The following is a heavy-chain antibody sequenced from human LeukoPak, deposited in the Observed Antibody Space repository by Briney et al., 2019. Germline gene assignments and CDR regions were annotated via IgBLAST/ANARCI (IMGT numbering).Heavy chain of an antibody. J-gene: IGHJ1*01. D-gene: IGHD6-13*01. CDR2: ISAYNGNT. CDR3: ATDPRAAAGDEYFQH. Sequence: ASVKVSCKASGYTFTSYGISWVRQAPGQGLEWMGWISAYNGNTNYAQKFQGRVTMTEDTSTDTAYMELSSLRSEDTAVYYCATDPRAAAGDEYFQHWGQGTLVTVSS. V-gene: IGHV1-18*01. CDR1: GYTFTSYG.